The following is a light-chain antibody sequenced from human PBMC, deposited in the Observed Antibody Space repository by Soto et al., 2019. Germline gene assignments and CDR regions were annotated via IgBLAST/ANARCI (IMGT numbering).Light chain of an antibody. CDR2: DAS. Sequence: EIVLTQSPATLSLSPGERATLSFRASQSVSSYLAWYQQKPGQAPRLLIYDASNRATGIPARFSGSGSGTDFTLPISSLEPEDFAVYYCQQRSDWPLTFGGGTKVDIK. CDR1: QSVSSY. CDR3: QQRSDWPLT. V-gene: IGKV3-11*01. J-gene: IGKJ4*01.